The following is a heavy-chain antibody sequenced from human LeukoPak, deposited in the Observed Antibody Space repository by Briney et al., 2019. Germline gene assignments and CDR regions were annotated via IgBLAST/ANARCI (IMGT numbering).Heavy chain of an antibody. J-gene: IGHJ4*02. Sequence: ASVKVSCKASGYTFTCYYMHWVRQAHGQGQEWMGWINPNSGGTNYAQKFQGRVTMTRDTSISTAYMELSRLRSDDTAVYYCASRRGYSYGFDYWGQGTLVTVSS. CDR3: ASRRGYSYGFDY. CDR1: GYTFTCYY. V-gene: IGHV1-2*02. D-gene: IGHD5-18*01. CDR2: INPNSGGT.